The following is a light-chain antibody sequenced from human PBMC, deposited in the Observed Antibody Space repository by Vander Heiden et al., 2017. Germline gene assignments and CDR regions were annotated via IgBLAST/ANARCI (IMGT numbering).Light chain of an antibody. V-gene: IGKV1-39*01. J-gene: IGKJ2*01. CDR1: ETISSY. CDR2: TAS. Sequence: DSQVTQSPSSLSASIGDRVTISCRASETISSYLNWYQQKPGKAPTLLIYTASTLQSGVPSRFSGRRSGTEFTLTISSLQPEDFATYYCQQSYRTPHTFGQGTNLQIK. CDR3: QQSYRTPHT.